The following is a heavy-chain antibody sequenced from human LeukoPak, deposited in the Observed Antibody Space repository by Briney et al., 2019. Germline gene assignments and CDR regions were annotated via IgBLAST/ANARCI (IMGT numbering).Heavy chain of an antibody. CDR3: ARSPLWFGELYFDY. V-gene: IGHV4-61*02. CDR1: GDSISSGDYY. D-gene: IGHD3-10*01. Sequence: SETLSLTCTVSGDSISSGDYYWSWVRQPAGKGLEWIGRISSSGSTNYNPSLKSRVTISVDTSKNQFPLKLSSVTAADTAVYFCARSPLWFGELYFDYWGQGTLVTVSS. J-gene: IGHJ4*02. CDR2: ISSSGST.